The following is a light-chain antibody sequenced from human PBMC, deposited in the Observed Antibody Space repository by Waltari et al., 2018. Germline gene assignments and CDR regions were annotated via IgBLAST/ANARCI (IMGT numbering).Light chain of an antibody. CDR3: MQSTKDPRT. J-gene: IGKJ1*01. Sequence: DIVMTQTPLSLPVTPGEPASISCRSSQSLLHSNGNTYLHWYLQKPGQSPWLLIYKVTNRESGVPDRFSGSGSGTDFTLKISRVEPEDVGVYYCMQSTKDPRTFGQGTKVEIK. V-gene: IGKV2D-29*02. CDR2: KVT. CDR1: QSLLHSNGNTY.